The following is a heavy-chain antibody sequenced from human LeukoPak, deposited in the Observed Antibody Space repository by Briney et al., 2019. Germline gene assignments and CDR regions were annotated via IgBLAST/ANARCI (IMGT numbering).Heavy chain of an antibody. CDR3: ARDWLLRYSQGGFDY. J-gene: IGHJ4*02. V-gene: IGHV1-2*02. CDR2: INPESGDT. CDR1: GYTFTGYY. D-gene: IGHD3-9*01. Sequence: GASVKVSCKASGYTFTGYYIHWVRQAPGQGLEWMGWINPESGDTNYAQNFQGRVTMTRDTSISTAYMDLSRLTSDDSAVYYCARDWLLRYSQGGFDYWGQGALVTVSS.